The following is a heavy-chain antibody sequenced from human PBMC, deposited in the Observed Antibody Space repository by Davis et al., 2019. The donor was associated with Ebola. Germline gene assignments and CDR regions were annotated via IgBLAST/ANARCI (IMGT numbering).Heavy chain of an antibody. D-gene: IGHD2-15*01. J-gene: IGHJ3*02. V-gene: IGHV3-53*04. CDR1: GFTVSSNY. Sequence: GESLKISCAASGFTVSSNYMSWVRQAPGKGLEWVSVIYSGGSTYYADSVKGRFTISRHNSKNTLYLQMNSLRAEDTAVYYCARGHILSDAFYIWGQGTMVTVSS. CDR2: IYSGGST. CDR3: ARGHILSDAFYI.